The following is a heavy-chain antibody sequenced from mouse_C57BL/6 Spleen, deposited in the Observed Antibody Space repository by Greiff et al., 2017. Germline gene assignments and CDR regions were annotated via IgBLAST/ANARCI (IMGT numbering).Heavy chain of an antibody. CDR3: ARGPRGSSSWYFDV. J-gene: IGHJ1*03. D-gene: IGHD1-1*01. V-gene: IGHV1-53*01. Sequence: QVQLQQPGTELVKPGASVKLSCKASGYTFTSYWMHWVKQRPGQGLEWIGNINPSNGGTNYNEKFKSKATLTVDKSSRTAYMQLSSLTSEDSAVYYCARGPRGSSSWYFDVWGTGTTVTVSS. CDR1: GYTFTSYW. CDR2: INPSNGGT.